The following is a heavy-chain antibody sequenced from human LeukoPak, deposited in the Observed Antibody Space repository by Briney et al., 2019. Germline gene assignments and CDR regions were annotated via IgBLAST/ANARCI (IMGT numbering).Heavy chain of an antibody. Sequence: ASVKVSCKASGGTFSSYAISWVRQAPGQGLEWMGRIIPILGIANYAQKFQGRVTITADKSTSTAYMELSSLRSEDTAVYYCARAGGAPTSIVGATGFDYWGQGTLVTVSS. V-gene: IGHV1-69*04. J-gene: IGHJ4*02. CDR3: ARAGGAPTSIVGATGFDY. CDR1: GGTFSSYA. CDR2: IIPILGIA. D-gene: IGHD1-26*01.